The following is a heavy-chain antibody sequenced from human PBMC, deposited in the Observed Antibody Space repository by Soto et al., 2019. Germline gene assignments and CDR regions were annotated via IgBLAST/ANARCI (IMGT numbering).Heavy chain of an antibody. J-gene: IGHJ3*02. V-gene: IGHV3-33*01. D-gene: IGHD2-15*01. CDR3: AREGYCSGGSCYHNDAFDI. CDR2: IWYDGSNK. Sequence: GGSLRLSCAASGFTFSSYGMHWVRQAPGKGLEWVAVIWYDGSNKYYADSVKGRFTISRDNSKNTLYLQMNSLRAEDTAVYYCAREGYCSGGSCYHNDAFDIWGQGTMVTVSS. CDR1: GFTFSSYG.